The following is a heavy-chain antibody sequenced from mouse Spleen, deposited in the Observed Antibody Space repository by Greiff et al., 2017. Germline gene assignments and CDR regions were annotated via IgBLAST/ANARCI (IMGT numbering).Heavy chain of an antibody. CDR2: IDPENGDT. D-gene: IGHD1-1*01. V-gene: IGHV14-4*02. CDR1: GFNIKDYY. Sequence: EVKLMESGAELVRSGASVKLSCTASGFNIKDYYMHWVKQRPEQGLEWIGWIDPENGDTEYAPKFQGKATMTADTSSNTAYLQLSSLTSEDTAVYYCNSHYYGSSLYWYFDVWGAGTTVTVSS. J-gene: IGHJ1*01. CDR3: NSHYYGSSLYWYFDV.